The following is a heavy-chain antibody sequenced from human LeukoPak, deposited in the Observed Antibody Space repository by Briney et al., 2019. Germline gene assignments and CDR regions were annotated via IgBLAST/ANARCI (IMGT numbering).Heavy chain of an antibody. V-gene: IGHV4-30-2*01. Sequence: RTSETLSLTCAVSGGSISSGGYSWSWIRQPPGKGLEWFGYIYHSGSTYYNPSLKSRVTISVDRSKNQSSLKLSSVTAADTAVYYCARVAPAAAGEAYWYFDLWGRGTLVTVSS. CDR2: IYHSGST. D-gene: IGHD6-13*01. CDR1: GGSISSGGYS. CDR3: ARVAPAAAGEAYWYFDL. J-gene: IGHJ2*01.